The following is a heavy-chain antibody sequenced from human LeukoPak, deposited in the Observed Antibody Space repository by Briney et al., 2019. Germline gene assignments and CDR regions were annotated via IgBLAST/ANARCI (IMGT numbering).Heavy chain of an antibody. V-gene: IGHV4-39*07. D-gene: IGHD3-10*02. CDR2: MYYSGST. CDR3: AREDYYVPY. Sequence: PSETLSLTCTVSGSSMSRSSYYWGWIRQPPGKGLEWIGTMYYSGSTYYNPSLKSRVTISEDTSKNQFSLKLNSVTAADTAMYYCAREDYYVPYWGQGTLVTVSS. J-gene: IGHJ4*02. CDR1: GSSMSRSSYY.